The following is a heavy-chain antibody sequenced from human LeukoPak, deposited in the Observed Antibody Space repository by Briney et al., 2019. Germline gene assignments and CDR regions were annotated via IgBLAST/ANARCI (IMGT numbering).Heavy chain of an antibody. CDR3: AGTLYCTNGVCYLPY. Sequence: SETLSLTCTVSGDSMGSSNYYWGWIRQPPGKGLEWIANIYYSGSTYYNPSLKSRVTISVDTSKNQFSLKLSSVTAADTAVYYCAGTLYCTNGVCYLPYWGQGTLVTVSS. D-gene: IGHD2-8*01. CDR2: IYYSGST. J-gene: IGHJ4*02. V-gene: IGHV4-39*01. CDR1: GDSMGSSNYY.